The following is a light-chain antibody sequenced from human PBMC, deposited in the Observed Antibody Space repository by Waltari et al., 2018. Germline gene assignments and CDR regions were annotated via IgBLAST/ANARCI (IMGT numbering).Light chain of an antibody. CDR2: DVT. Sequence: SALTQPRSVSGSPGQSVTISCTGTTMDVGGYTYVSWYQHPPGKAPKLMLFDVTQRPSGVPDRFSGSKSANTASLTISGLQAEDEADYYCCSFAGTYTWVFGGGTKVTVL. J-gene: IGLJ3*02. V-gene: IGLV2-11*01. CDR1: TMDVGGYTY. CDR3: CSFAGTYTWV.